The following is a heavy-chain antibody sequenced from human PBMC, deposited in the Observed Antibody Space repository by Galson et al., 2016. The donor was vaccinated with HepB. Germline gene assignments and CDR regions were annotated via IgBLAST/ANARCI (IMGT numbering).Heavy chain of an antibody. Sequence: SLRLSCAASGFTFSNYWMYWLRQVPGKGLVWLSHINGDGTIVTYGDSVKGRFTTSRDNAKTTLYLQLNSLSVEDTALYRCARDRYCSGDTCWGQGTLVTVSS. CDR1: GFTFSNYW. CDR2: INGDGTIV. J-gene: IGHJ4*02. D-gene: IGHD2-15*01. CDR3: ARDRYCSGDTC. V-gene: IGHV3-74*03.